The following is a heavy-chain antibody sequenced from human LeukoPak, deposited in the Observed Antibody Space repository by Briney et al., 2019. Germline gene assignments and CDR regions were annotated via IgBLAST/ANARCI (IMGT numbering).Heavy chain of an antibody. CDR1: GGSFSGYY. CDR2: INHSGST. J-gene: IGHJ6*02. V-gene: IGHV4-34*01. CDR3: ARVSRYYYYGMDV. D-gene: IGHD2-2*01. Sequence: PSETLSLTRAVYGGSFSGYYWSWIRQPPGKGLEWIGEINHSGSTNYNPSLKSRVTISVDTSKNQFSLKLSSVTAADTAVYYCARVSRYYYYGMDVWGQGTTVTVSS.